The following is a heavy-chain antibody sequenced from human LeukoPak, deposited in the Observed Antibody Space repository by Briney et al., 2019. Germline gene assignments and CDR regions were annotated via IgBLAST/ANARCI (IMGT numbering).Heavy chain of an antibody. CDR2: IYTSGSS. Sequence: SETLSLTCTVSGGSISSYYWSWIRQPAGKGLEWIGRIYTSGSSNFSPSLKSRVTMSVNTSKNQFSLKLSSVTAADTAVYYCARYSAQRFDPWGQGTLVTVSS. D-gene: IGHD4-11*01. J-gene: IGHJ5*02. CDR3: ARYSAQRFDP. CDR1: GGSISSYY. V-gene: IGHV4-4*07.